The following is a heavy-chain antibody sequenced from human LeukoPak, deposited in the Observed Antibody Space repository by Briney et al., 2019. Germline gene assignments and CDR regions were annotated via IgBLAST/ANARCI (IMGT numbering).Heavy chain of an antibody. CDR3: ARALAVAGTYYYGMDV. CDR2: IGTAGDT. Sequence: GGSLRLSRAASGFTFSSYDMHWVRQATGKGLEWVTAIGTAGDTYYPGSVKGRFTISRENAKNSLYLQMSSLRAGDTAVYYCARALAVAGTYYYGMDVWGQGTTVTVSS. V-gene: IGHV3-13*04. D-gene: IGHD6-19*01. CDR1: GFTFSSYD. J-gene: IGHJ6*02.